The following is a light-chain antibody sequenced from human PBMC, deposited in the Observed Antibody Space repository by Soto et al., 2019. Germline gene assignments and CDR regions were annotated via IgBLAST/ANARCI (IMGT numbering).Light chain of an antibody. Sequence: EIVLTQSPGTLSLSPGERATLSCRASQSVDSRYLAWYQQKPGQAPRLLIYGASTRATGIPDRFSGSGSGRDFTLTISRMEPEDFAIYYCHQRQRWPRTFGQGTKVDIK. J-gene: IGKJ1*01. CDR3: HQRQRWPRT. CDR1: QSVDSRY. CDR2: GAS. V-gene: IGKV3-20*01.